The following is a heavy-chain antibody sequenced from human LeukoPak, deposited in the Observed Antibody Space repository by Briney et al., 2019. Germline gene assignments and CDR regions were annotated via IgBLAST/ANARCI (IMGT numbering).Heavy chain of an antibody. D-gene: IGHD6-13*01. J-gene: IGHJ5*02. Sequence: SETLSLTCTVSGGSISSYYWSWIRQPPGKGLEWIGYIYYSGSTNYNPSLKSRVTISVDTSKNQFSLKLSSVTAADTAVYYCARGSGSSWYEYWFDPWGQGTLVTVSS. CDR1: GGSISSYY. CDR3: ARGSGSSWYEYWFDP. V-gene: IGHV4-59*01. CDR2: IYYSGST.